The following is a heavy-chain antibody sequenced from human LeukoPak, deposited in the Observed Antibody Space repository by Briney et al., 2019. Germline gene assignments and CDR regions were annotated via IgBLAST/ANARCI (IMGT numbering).Heavy chain of an antibody. CDR3: AKVQYYYDSSGSLGYYFDY. V-gene: IGHV3-23*01. CDR1: GFTFSSYA. J-gene: IGHJ4*02. D-gene: IGHD3-22*01. Sequence: GGSLRLSCAASGFTFSSYAMSWVRLAPGKGLEWVSAISGSGGSTYYADSVKGRFTISRDNSKNTLYLQMNSLRAEDTAVYYCAKVQYYYDSSGSLGYYFDYWGQGTLVTVSS. CDR2: ISGSGGST.